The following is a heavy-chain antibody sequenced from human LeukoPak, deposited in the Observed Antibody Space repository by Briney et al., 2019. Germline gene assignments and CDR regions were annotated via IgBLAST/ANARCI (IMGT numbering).Heavy chain of an antibody. CDR1: GYTFTSYG. CDR2: TSAYNGNT. J-gene: IGHJ4*02. Sequence: ASVKVSCKASGYTFTSYGISWVRQAPGQGLEWMGWTSAYNGNTNYAQKLQGRVTMTTDTSTSTAYMELRSLRSDDTAVYYCARGGYDILTGYQFDYWGQGTLVTVSS. CDR3: ARGGYDILTGYQFDY. V-gene: IGHV1-18*04. D-gene: IGHD3-9*01.